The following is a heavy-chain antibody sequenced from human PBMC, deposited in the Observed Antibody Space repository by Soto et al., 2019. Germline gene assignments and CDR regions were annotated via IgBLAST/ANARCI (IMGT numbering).Heavy chain of an antibody. CDR3: ARIRQLVRGSWFDP. J-gene: IGHJ5*02. CDR1: GFSLSNARMG. Sequence: SGPTLVNPTETLTLTCTVSGFSLSNARMGVSWIRQPPGKALEWLAHIFSNDEKSYSTSLRSRLTISKDTSKSQVVLTMTNMDPVDAATYYCARIRQLVRGSWFDPWGQGTLVTVSS. D-gene: IGHD6-13*01. V-gene: IGHV2-26*01. CDR2: IFSNDEK.